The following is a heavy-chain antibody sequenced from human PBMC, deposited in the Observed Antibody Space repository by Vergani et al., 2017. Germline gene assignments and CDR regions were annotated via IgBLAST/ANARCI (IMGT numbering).Heavy chain of an antibody. Sequence: LLVESGGDLVQPGRSLRLSCSAAGFPFSDYGVHWVRQAPGKGLEWVSVISYDGNKKNYADSVKGRFTISRDNSKNTLYLEMNALRAEDTAVYYCARDFLTRVTTLDYYYMGVWGKGTTVTVSS. V-gene: IGHV3-30*03. D-gene: IGHD1-1*01. J-gene: IGHJ6*03. CDR2: ISYDGNKK. CDR1: GFPFSDYG. CDR3: ARDFLTRVTTLDYYYMGV.